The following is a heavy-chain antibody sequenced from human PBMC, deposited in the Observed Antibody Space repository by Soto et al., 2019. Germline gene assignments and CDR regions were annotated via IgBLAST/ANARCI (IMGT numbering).Heavy chain of an antibody. CDR1: GYSFAIYW. CDR2: IYPGDSDT. J-gene: IGHJ6*02. V-gene: IGHV5-51*01. CDR3: ARTRSFTLGFYYDGMDV. D-gene: IGHD6-6*01. Sequence: PGESLKISCHGSGYSFAIYWIGWVRQMPGKDLEWMGIIYPGDSDTRYSPSFQGRVTISADKSLRTAYLQWTSLKASDTALYYCARTRSFTLGFYYDGMDVWGQGTTVTVSS.